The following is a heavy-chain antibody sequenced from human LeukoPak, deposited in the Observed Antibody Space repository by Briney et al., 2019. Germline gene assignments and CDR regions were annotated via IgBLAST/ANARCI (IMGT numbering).Heavy chain of an antibody. D-gene: IGHD4-23*01. V-gene: IGHV3-7*01. CDR2: MNSGGSEI. Sequence: GGSLRLSCEASGFTFRNSWMTRVRQAPGKGLEWVASMNSGGSEIRYVDSVEGRFTISRDNAKNSLYLQMYSLRAEDTAVFYCARAVHPGGAFDIWGQGTMVTVSS. CDR3: ARAVHPGGAFDI. J-gene: IGHJ3*02. CDR1: GFTFRNSW.